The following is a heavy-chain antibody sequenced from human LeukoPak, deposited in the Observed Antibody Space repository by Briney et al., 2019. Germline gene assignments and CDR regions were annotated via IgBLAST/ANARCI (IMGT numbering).Heavy chain of an antibody. CDR1: GYTFTGYY. Sequence: GASVKVSCKASGYTFTGYYMHWVRQAPGQGLEWMGWINPNSGGTNYAQKFQGRVTMTRGTSISTAYMELSRLRSDDTAVYYCARAGCSSTSCPYYYYYGMDVWGQGTTVTVSS. D-gene: IGHD2-2*01. V-gene: IGHV1-2*02. CDR2: INPNSGGT. CDR3: ARAGCSSTSCPYYYYYGMDV. J-gene: IGHJ6*02.